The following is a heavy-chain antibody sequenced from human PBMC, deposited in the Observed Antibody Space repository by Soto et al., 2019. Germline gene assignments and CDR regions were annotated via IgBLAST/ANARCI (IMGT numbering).Heavy chain of an antibody. CDR2: ISGSGGST. J-gene: IGHJ4*02. Sequence: PGGSLRLSCAASGFTFSSYAMSWVRQAPGKGLEWVSAISGSGGSTYYADSVKGRFTISRDNSKNTLYLQMNSLRAEDTAVYYCAKDLEKLRYFDWLFNFDYRAQRTPVTVSS. CDR1: GFTFSSYA. V-gene: IGHV3-23*01. CDR3: AKDLEKLRYFDWLFNFDY. D-gene: IGHD3-9*01.